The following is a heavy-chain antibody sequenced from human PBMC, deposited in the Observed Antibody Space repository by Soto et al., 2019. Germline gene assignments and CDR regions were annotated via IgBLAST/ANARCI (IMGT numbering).Heavy chain of an antibody. V-gene: IGHV3-53*01. CDR3: VRPRPSGENYGMDV. Sequence: GGSLRLSCVASGLTVSHNYMAWVRQAPEMGLEWVSILYTEGTTYYADSVKGRFTISRDASKNTLFLQMDSLRAEDTAVYYCVRPRPSGENYGMDVWGQGTTVTVSS. CDR1: GLTVSHNY. D-gene: IGHD3-16*01. J-gene: IGHJ6*02. CDR2: LYTEGTT.